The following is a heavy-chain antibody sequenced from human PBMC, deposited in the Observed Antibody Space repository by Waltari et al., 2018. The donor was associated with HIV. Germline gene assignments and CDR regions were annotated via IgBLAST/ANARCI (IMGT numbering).Heavy chain of an antibody. Sequence: EVHLVESGGDLLKPGGCLRLSCAASGFTFSNAWMTWVRQAPGRGLEGVGRIKSKSDGGTTDYKAAVKGRFTISRDDSKSTLFLQMNSLKTEDTAVYYCTTEEGYGSGSYLDYWGQGTPLTVSS. J-gene: IGHJ4*02. V-gene: IGHV3-15*01. CDR1: GFTFSNAW. D-gene: IGHD3-10*01. CDR2: IKSKSDGGTT. CDR3: TTEEGYGSGSYLDY.